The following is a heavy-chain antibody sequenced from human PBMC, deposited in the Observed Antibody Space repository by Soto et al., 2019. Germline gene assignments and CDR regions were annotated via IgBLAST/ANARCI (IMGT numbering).Heavy chain of an antibody. CDR1: GGSISSSPNS. J-gene: IGHJ4*02. CDR3: ARAYGDYVYVDY. Sequence: SETLSLTCSVSGGSISSSPNSWGWIRQPPGKGLEWIGYIYYSGSTNYNPSLKSRVTISVDTSKNQFSLKLSSVTAADTAVYYCARAYGDYVYVDYWGQGTLVTVSS. CDR2: IYYSGST. V-gene: IGHV4-61*05. D-gene: IGHD4-17*01.